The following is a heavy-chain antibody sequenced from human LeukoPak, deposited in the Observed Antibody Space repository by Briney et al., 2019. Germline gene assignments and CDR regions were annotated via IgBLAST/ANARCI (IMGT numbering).Heavy chain of an antibody. CDR3: ARAIGPVRYNDWFDP. CDR1: GFTFSSYA. D-gene: IGHD1-1*01. Sequence: PGRSLRLSCAASGFTFSSYAMHWVRQAPGKGLEWVAVISYDGSNKYYADSVKGRFTISRDNSKNTLYLQMNSLRAEDTAVYYCARAIGPVRYNDWFDPWGQGTLVTVSS. CDR2: ISYDGSNK. V-gene: IGHV3-30-3*01. J-gene: IGHJ5*02.